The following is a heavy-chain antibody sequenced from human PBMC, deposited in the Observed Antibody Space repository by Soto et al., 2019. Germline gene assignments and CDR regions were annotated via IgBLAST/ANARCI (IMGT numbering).Heavy chain of an antibody. D-gene: IGHD3-10*01. J-gene: IGHJ1*01. V-gene: IGHV1-18*01. CDR3: ARPTSPVHPPSAPPSAEYFQH. CDR2: ISAYNGNT. CDR1: GYTFTSYG. Sequence: SGKVCRKASGYTFTSYGISCVRQAPGQGLEWRGWISAYNGNTNYAQKLQGRVTMTTDTSTSPAYMELRSLRSDDTAVYYCARPTSPVHPPSAPPSAEYFQHRGQGTLVTVYS.